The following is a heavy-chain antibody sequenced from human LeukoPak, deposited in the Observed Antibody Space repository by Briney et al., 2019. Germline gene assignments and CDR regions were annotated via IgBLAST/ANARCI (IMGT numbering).Heavy chain of an antibody. D-gene: IGHD2-21*02. CDR1: GGTFSSYA. Sequence: SVKVSCKASGGTFSSYAIIWVRQAPGQGLEWMGGIIPIFGTANYAQKFQGRVTITTDESTSTAYMELSSLRSEDTAVYYCARESPLHIVVVTANPGPFDIWGQGTMVTVSS. CDR2: IIPIFGTA. J-gene: IGHJ3*02. CDR3: ARESPLHIVVVTANPGPFDI. V-gene: IGHV1-69*05.